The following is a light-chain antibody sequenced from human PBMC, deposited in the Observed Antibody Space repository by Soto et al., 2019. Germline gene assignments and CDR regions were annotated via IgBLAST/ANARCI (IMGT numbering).Light chain of an antibody. V-gene: IGKV1-39*01. CDR1: QNINTY. J-gene: IGKJ1*01. CDR2: DAA. Sequence: DIQMTQSPYSLSAAVGDRVTIACRASQNINTYLNWYQQKPGKAPKLLIFDAASLQSGVPSRFSGSGSGTDFTLTISSLQPEDFATYYCQQANSLPRTFGQGTKVDIK. CDR3: QQANSLPRT.